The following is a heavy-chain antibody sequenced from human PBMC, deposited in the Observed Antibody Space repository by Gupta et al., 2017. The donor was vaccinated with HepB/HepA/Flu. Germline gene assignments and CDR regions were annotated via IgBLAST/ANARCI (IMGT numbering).Heavy chain of an antibody. J-gene: IGHJ4*02. D-gene: IGHD4-11*01. CDR2: IDHDGSTK. CDR1: GFSISNKW. V-gene: IGHV3-7*01. Sequence: EVHLVESGGGLVQPGGSLRLSCETSGFSISNKWMAWVRLAPGKGLEWVANIDHDGSTKGYADSVRGRFAISRDNAKNSLFLQMNRLRAEDTAIYYCARDLYSRGGFWGQGTLVTVSS. CDR3: ARDLYSRGGF.